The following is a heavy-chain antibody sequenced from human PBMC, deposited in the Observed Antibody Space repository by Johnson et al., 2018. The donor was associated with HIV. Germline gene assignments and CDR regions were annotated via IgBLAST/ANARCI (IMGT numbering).Heavy chain of an antibody. D-gene: IGHD3-10*01. Sequence: VQLVESGGGVVRPGGSLRLSCAASGFTFDDYGMSWVRQAPGKGLEWVSGINWNGGSTGYADSVKGRFTISRDNSKNTLYLQMGSLRIEDGAVYYCARRLWFRNLYDAFDIWGQGTMVTVS. CDR2: INWNGGST. J-gene: IGHJ3*02. CDR1: GFTFDDYG. V-gene: IGHV3-20*04. CDR3: ARRLWFRNLYDAFDI.